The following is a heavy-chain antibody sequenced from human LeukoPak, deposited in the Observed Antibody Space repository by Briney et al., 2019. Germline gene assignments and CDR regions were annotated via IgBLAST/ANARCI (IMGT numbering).Heavy chain of an antibody. CDR1: GFTFSDYY. Sequence: GGSLRLSCAASGFTFSDYYMSWIRQAPGKGLEWVSYISSSGSTIYYADSVKGRFTISRDNAKNSLYLQMNSLRAEDTAVYYCARDRRYYYDSKDAFDIWGQGTMVTVSS. CDR2: ISSSGSTI. D-gene: IGHD3-22*01. J-gene: IGHJ3*02. V-gene: IGHV3-11*01. CDR3: ARDRRYYYDSKDAFDI.